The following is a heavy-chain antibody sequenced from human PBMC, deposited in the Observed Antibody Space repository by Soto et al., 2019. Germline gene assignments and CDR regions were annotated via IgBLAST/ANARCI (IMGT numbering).Heavy chain of an antibody. J-gene: IGHJ4*02. CDR3: ARALGSGWYYFAD. Sequence: QVQLVQSGAEVKKPGSSVKVSCKASGGTFSSYTISWVRQAPGQGLEWMGRIIPSLAIANYAQKFQGRVTINADKSTSKAYMELSSLRSEDTAVYYCARALGSGWYYFADWGQGTLVTVAS. D-gene: IGHD6-19*01. CDR2: IIPSLAIA. CDR1: GGTFSSYT. V-gene: IGHV1-69*02.